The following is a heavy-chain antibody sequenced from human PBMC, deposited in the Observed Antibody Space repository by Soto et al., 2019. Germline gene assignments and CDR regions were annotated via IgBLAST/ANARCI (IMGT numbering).Heavy chain of an antibody. J-gene: IGHJ6*02. Sequence: QVQLVQSGAEVKKPGSSVKVSCKASGGTFSSYTISWVRQAPGQGLEWMGRIIPILGIANYAQKFQGRVTITADKSTSTAYMELSSLRSEDTAVYYCARGRQNPNSYYGMDVWGQGTTVTVSS. CDR2: IIPILGIA. CDR1: GGTFSSYT. D-gene: IGHD1-26*01. CDR3: ARGRQNPNSYYGMDV. V-gene: IGHV1-69*02.